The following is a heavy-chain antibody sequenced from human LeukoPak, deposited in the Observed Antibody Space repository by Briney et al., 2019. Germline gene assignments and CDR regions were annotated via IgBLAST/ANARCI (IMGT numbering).Heavy chain of an antibody. V-gene: IGHV3-23*01. Sequence: GGSLRLSCAASGFTFSSYAMTWVRQAPGKGLEWVSAISGSGGSTYYADSVKGRFTISRDNSKNTLYLQMNSLRAEDTAVYYCAKDTASSWWYFDLWGRGTLVTVSS. D-gene: IGHD5-18*01. CDR3: AKDTASSWWYFDL. CDR2: ISGSGGST. CDR1: GFTFSSYA. J-gene: IGHJ2*01.